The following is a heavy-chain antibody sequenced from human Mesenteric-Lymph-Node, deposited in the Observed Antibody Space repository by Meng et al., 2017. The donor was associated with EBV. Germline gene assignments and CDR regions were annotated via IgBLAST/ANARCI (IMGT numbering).Heavy chain of an antibody. CDR1: GFTFSNNW. V-gene: IGHV3-74*02. D-gene: IGHD5-12*01. CDR2: IDGGGSST. Sequence: EVQVWSSGGGLVQPGGSLGLSGTGSGFTFSNNWMHWVRQAPGKGLVWVSRIDGGGSSTSYADSVKGRFTISRDNAKNTLYLQMNSLRAEDTAVYYCARAEFSGPSLVYWGQGTLVTVSS. CDR3: ARAEFSGPSLVY. J-gene: IGHJ4*02.